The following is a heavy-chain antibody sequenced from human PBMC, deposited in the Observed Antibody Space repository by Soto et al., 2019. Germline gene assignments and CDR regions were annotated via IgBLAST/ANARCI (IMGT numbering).Heavy chain of an antibody. Sequence: SVKVSCKASGGTFNSYAISWVRQAPGQGLEWMGGIIPIFGTANYAQKFQGRVTITADESTSTAYMELSSLRSEDTAVYYCARGRFYYYDSSGYSGSGWFDPWGQGTLVTVS. CDR2: IIPIFGTA. CDR3: ARGRFYYYDSSGYSGSGWFDP. CDR1: GGTFNSYA. J-gene: IGHJ5*02. D-gene: IGHD3-22*01. V-gene: IGHV1-69*13.